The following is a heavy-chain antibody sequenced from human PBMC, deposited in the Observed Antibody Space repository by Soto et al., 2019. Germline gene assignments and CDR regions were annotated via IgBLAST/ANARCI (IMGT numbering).Heavy chain of an antibody. D-gene: IGHD2-8*01. J-gene: IGHJ6*02. CDR1: GGSISNYY. CDR2: TSYTGNT. V-gene: IGHV4-59*01. Sequence: SETLSLTCTISGGSISNYYWTWIRQTPGKGLEWIAYTSYTGNTNYNPSIQSRVTISMDTSKNQLSLKLTSMTAADTAVYYCASAYCTNGVCPTRPSYYYYYGMDVWGQGTTVTVSS. CDR3: ASAYCTNGVCPTRPSYYYYYGMDV.